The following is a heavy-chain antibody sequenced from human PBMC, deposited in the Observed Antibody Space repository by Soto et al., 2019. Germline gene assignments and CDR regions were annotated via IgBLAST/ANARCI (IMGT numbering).Heavy chain of an antibody. J-gene: IGHJ3*02. CDR2: INPNSGGT. V-gene: IGHV1-2*02. CDR3: ERVCVVVTASDAFDI. Sequence: QVQLVQSGAEVKKPGASVKVSCKASGYTFTGYYMHWVRQAPGQGLEWMGWINPNSGGTNYAQKFQGRVTMTRDTSISTAYMELSRLRSDDTAVYYWERVCVVVTASDAFDIWGQGTMVTVSS. CDR1: GYTFTGYY. D-gene: IGHD2-21*02.